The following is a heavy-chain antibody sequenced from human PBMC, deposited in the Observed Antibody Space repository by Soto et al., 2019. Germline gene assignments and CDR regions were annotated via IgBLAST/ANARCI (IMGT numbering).Heavy chain of an antibody. CDR1: GASFSGYY. CDR3: AREGVNSSGYLLYFDY. D-gene: IGHD3-22*01. Sequence: ETLSRTGAVYGASFSGYYWSWIRQPPGKGLEWIGEINHSGSTNYNPSLKSRVTISVDTSKNQFSLKLSSVTAADTAVYYCAREGVNSSGYLLYFDYWGQGTPVTVSS. V-gene: IGHV4-34*01. J-gene: IGHJ4*02. CDR2: INHSGST.